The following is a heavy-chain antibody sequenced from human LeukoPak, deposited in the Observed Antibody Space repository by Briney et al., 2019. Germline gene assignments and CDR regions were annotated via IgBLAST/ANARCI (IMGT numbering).Heavy chain of an antibody. Sequence: GGSLRLSCAASGFTFSSYAMSWVRQAPGKGLEWVSAISGSGGSTYYADSVKGRFTISRDNSKNTLYLQMNSLRAEDTAVYYCARGCSRTSCSGTFDYWGLRTLVTVSS. CDR1: GFTFSSYA. CDR2: ISGSGGST. CDR3: ARGCSRTSCSGTFDY. V-gene: IGHV3-23*01. J-gene: IGHJ4*02. D-gene: IGHD2-2*01.